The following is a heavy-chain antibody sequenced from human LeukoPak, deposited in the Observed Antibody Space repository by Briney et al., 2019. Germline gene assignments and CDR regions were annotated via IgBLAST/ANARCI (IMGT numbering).Heavy chain of an antibody. CDR3: ARDRLHYGEYEKTLDY. CDR1: GSTFSAYW. V-gene: IGHV3-48*01. Sequence: GGSLRLSCAASGSTFSAYWMTWVRQAPGKGLEWVSYIRSSSTTIYYADSVKGRFTISRDNAKNSLYLQMNSLRVDDTAVYYCARDRLHYGEYEKTLDYWGQGTLVTVSS. CDR2: IRSSSTTI. J-gene: IGHJ4*02. D-gene: IGHD4-17*01.